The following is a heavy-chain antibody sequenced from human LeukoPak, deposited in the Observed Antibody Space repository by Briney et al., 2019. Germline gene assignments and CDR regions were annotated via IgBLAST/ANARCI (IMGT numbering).Heavy chain of an antibody. J-gene: IGHJ4*02. D-gene: IGHD3-3*01. Sequence: GGSLRLSCAASGFTFSSYGMHWVRQAPGKGLEWVAVIWYDGSNKYYADSVKGRFTISRDNSKNTLYLQMNSLRAEDTAVYYCARDTRKDFYDFWSGYSNDYWGQGTLVTVSS. CDR2: IWYDGSNK. V-gene: IGHV3-33*01. CDR1: GFTFSSYG. CDR3: ARDTRKDFYDFWSGYSNDY.